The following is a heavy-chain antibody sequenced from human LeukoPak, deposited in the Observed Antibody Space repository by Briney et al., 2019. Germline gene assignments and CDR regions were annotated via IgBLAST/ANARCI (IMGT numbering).Heavy chain of an antibody. Sequence: ASVKVSCKAAGYTFISYYMHWVRQAPGQGLEWMGWINPKSGGTNYAQKFQGRVTMTRDTSISTVYMDLKWVVSYDTAVYYRARGGAWGDREVDYWGQGSLVTVSS. CDR1: GYTFISYY. J-gene: IGHJ4*02. V-gene: IGHV1-2*02. CDR2: INPKSGGT. CDR3: ARGGAWGDREVDY. D-gene: IGHD3-16*01.